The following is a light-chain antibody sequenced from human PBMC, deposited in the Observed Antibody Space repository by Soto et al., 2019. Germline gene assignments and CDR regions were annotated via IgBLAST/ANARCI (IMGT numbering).Light chain of an antibody. CDR2: AAS. CDR1: QSVSSSY. V-gene: IGKV3-20*01. CDR3: QQYGSSPRT. Sequence: EIVLTQSPATLSLSPGERATLSCRASQSVSSSYLAWYQRKPGQAPRPLIYAASSRATGIPDRFSGSGSGTDFTLTISGLEPEDFALYYCQQYGSSPRTFGQGTKGDIK. J-gene: IGKJ1*01.